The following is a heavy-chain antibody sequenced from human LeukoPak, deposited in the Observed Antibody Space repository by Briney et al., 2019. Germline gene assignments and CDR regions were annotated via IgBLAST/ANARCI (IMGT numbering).Heavy chain of an antibody. CDR2: IRSKTDGGTI. J-gene: IGHJ6*03. V-gene: IGHV3-15*01. D-gene: IGHD3-10*01. Sequence: PGGSLRLSCAASGFSFNRVWMTWVRQSPGKGLEWVGRIRSKTDGGTIDYAAPVRGRFTISRDDSNNTLYLQMNSLKTEDTAVYYCKAVMYSGGVYYYMDVWGKGTTVTISS. CDR3: KAVMYSGGVYYYMDV. CDR1: GFSFNRVW.